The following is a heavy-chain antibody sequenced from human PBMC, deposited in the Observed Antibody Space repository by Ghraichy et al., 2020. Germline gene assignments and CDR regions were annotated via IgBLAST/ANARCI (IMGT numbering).Heavy chain of an antibody. J-gene: IGHJ4*02. CDR3: ARNRAANDY. CDR1: GFTFSNHW. CDR2: IQKDGSDK. D-gene: IGHD6-25*01. V-gene: IGHV3-7*01. Sequence: LSLTCAASGFTFSNHWMSWVRQAPGKGLEWVASIQKDGSDKYYVDSVKGRFTISRDSAKNSLYLQMNSLRVEDTAVYYCARNRAANDYWGQGTLVTVSS.